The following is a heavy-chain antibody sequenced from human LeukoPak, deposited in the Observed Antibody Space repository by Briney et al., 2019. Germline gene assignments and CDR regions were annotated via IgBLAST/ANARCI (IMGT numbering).Heavy chain of an antibody. D-gene: IGHD3-3*01. CDR1: GYTFTSYD. CDR2: MNPNSGNT. V-gene: IGHV1-8*03. CDR3: ARGRSYDFWSGYYTDHNWFDP. Sequence: ASVKVSCKASGYTFTSYDINWVRQATGQGLEWMGWMNPNSGNTGYAQKFQGRVTITRNTSIGTAYMELSSLRSEDTAVYYCARGRSYDFWSGYYTDHNWFDPWGQGTLVAVSS. J-gene: IGHJ5*02.